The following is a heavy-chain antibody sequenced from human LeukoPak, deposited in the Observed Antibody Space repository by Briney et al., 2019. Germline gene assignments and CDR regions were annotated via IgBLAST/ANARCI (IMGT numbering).Heavy chain of an antibody. Sequence: GGSLRLSCAASGFTFSSYGMHWVRQAPGKGLEWVAVIWSDGSVKYYADSVKGRFTISRDNSKNTLYLQMNSLRAEDTAVYYCARVYNTDYAYFDYWGQGTLVTVSS. CDR3: ARVYNTDYAYFDY. CDR2: IWSDGSVK. J-gene: IGHJ4*02. CDR1: GFTFSSYG. D-gene: IGHD5-24*01. V-gene: IGHV3-33*01.